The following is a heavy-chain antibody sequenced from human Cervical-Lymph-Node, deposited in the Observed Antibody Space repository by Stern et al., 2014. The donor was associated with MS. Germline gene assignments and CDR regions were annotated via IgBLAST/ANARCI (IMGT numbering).Heavy chain of an antibody. V-gene: IGHV3-30*18. CDR2: ISYDGSDK. CDR1: GFTFSSFG. J-gene: IGHJ4*02. Sequence: VQLLESGGGVVPPGRPLILSCAASGFTFSSFGMHWVRQAPGKGLEWVAVISYDGSDKYYADSVKGRFTISRDNSKNTLYMQMNSLRVDDTAVYYCAKDRHWLTYLFDYWGQGSLVTVS. CDR3: AKDRHWLTYLFDY. D-gene: IGHD2-2*01.